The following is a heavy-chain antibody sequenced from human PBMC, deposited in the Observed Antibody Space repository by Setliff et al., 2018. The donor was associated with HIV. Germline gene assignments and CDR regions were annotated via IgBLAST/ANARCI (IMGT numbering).Heavy chain of an antibody. D-gene: IGHD4-17*01. CDR1: GGSISRFY. CDR3: ARGFDHGDYEESGYEFYYMDV. CDR2: IYYGGT. Sequence: LSLTCTVSGGSISRFYWSWIRQPPGKGLEWIGSIYYGGTNYSPSLRSRVTISLDTSKNQFSLRLSSVTAADTALYFCARGFDHGDYEESGYEFYYMDVWGKGTTVTVSS. V-gene: IGHV4-59*01. J-gene: IGHJ6*03.